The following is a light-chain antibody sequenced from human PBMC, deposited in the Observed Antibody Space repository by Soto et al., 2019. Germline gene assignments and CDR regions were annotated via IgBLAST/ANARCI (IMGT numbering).Light chain of an antibody. CDR2: GAS. V-gene: IGKV3D-15*01. CDR3: QQYDDWPPIT. J-gene: IGKJ5*01. Sequence: ETTLTQSPDTLSVSPGDRAALSCRASRTIRSSLAWYQQRPGQAPRLLIYGASTRATGIPARFSGSGSGTEFTLTISSLQSEASAVYYCQQYDDWPPITFGQGTRLEI. CDR1: RTIRSS.